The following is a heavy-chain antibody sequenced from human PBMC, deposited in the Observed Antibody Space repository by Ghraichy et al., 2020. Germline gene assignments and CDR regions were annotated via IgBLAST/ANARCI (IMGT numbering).Heavy chain of an antibody. CDR1: GGSISSGGYS. CDR3: ARGGGPTSTYGMDV. V-gene: IGHV4-30-2*01. CDR2: IYHSGST. J-gene: IGHJ6*02. Sequence: SQTLSLTCAVSGGSISSGGYSWSWIRQPPGKGLEWIGYIYHSGSTYYNPSLKSRVTISVDRSKNQFSLKLSSVTAADTAVYYCARGGGPTSTYGMDVWGQGTTVTVSS.